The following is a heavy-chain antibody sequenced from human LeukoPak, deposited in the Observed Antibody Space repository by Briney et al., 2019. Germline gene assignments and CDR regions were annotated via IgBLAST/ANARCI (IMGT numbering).Heavy chain of an antibody. D-gene: IGHD3-10*01. CDR1: GFTFSSYG. CDR2: ISGSGGST. J-gene: IGHJ4*02. Sequence: GGSLRLSCAASGFTFSSYGMSWVRQAPGKGLEWVSAISGSGGSTYYADSVKGRFTIPRDNSKNTLYLQMNSLRAEDTAVYYCAKERSVWYGSGRHFDYWGQGTLVTVSS. CDR3: AKERSVWYGSGRHFDY. V-gene: IGHV3-23*01.